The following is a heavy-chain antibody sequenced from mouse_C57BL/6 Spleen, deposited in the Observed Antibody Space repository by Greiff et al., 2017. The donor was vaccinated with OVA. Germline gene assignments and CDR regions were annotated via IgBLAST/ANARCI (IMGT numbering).Heavy chain of an antibody. CDR1: GYTFTSYW. CDR2: IDPSDSYT. V-gene: IGHV1-50*01. Sequence: QVQLQQPGAELVKPGASVKLSCKASGYTFTSYWMQWVKQRPGQGLEWIGEIDPSDSYTNYNQKFKGKATLTVDTSSRTAYMQLSRLTYEDAAVDYCARSDYGSYFDYWGKGTTRTVAS. D-gene: IGHD1-1*01. CDR3: ARSDYGSYFDY. J-gene: IGHJ2*01.